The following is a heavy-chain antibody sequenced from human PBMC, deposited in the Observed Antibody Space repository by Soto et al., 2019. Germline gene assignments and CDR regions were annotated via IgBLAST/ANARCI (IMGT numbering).Heavy chain of an antibody. CDR2: IYYTVTT. J-gene: IGHJ3*01. CDR1: GGSISSGGDY. D-gene: IGHD3-22*01. Sequence: SETLSLTCAVSGGSISSGGDYWGWIRQHPGKGLEWIGYIYYTVTTYYNPSLKSRVAISVDTSKNQFSLRLTSVTAADTAVYYCARAPNYDSRGYYRAFDVWGQGTMDTVSS. CDR3: ARAPNYDSRGYYRAFDV. V-gene: IGHV4-31*11.